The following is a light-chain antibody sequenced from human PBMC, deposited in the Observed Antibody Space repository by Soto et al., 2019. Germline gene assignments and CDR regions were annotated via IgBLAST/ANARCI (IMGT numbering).Light chain of an antibody. J-gene: IGKJ1*01. CDR1: QTSRSNY. CDR3: QQYGSSPWT. CDR2: GAS. V-gene: IGKV3-20*01. Sequence: ETVLTQSPGTLSLSPGDRATLSCRASQTSRSNYLAWYWQTPGQAPRLLIYGASNRATGIADRFSGSGSGTDFTLIISRLEPEDFALYYCQQYGSSPWTFGQGTKVEIK.